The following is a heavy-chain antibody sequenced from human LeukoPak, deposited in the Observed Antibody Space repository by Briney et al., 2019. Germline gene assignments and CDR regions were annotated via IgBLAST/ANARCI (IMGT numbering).Heavy chain of an antibody. CDR3: ARQNNYGYCDY. V-gene: IGHV5-51*01. J-gene: IGHJ4*02. CDR2: IYPGDSDT. D-gene: IGHD5-18*01. Sequence: GESLKISCQGSGYSFTTYRIVWVRQMPGKGLEWMGIIYPGDSDTTYSPSFQGQVTISVDQSVSTAYLQWSSLKASDTAIYYCARQNNYGYCDYWGQGTLVTVSS. CDR1: GYSFTTYR.